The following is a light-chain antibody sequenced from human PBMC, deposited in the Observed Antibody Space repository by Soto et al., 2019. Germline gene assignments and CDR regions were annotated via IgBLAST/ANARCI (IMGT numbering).Light chain of an antibody. V-gene: IGLV1-44*01. CDR2: SNN. J-gene: IGLJ1*01. CDR3: AAWDDSLTDYG. CDR1: SSNIGRNT. Sequence: QSVLTQAPSASETPGQRVTISCSGGSSNIGRNTVNWYQQLPGTAPKLLIYSNNRRPSGVPDRISGSKSGTSASLAISGPQSEDEADYYCAAWDDSLTDYGFGTGTKVTVL.